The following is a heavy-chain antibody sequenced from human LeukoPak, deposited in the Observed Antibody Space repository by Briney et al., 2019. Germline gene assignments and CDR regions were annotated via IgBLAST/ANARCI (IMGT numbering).Heavy chain of an antibody. J-gene: IGHJ4*02. Sequence: ASVKVSCKASGYTFTGYYMHWVRQAPGQGLEWMGWINPNSGVTNYAQNFQGRVTITRDTSISTAYMELSSLRSDDTAVYYCARGVIFPGYSSSWCFDYWGQGSLVTVSS. CDR3: ARGVIFPGYSSSWCFDY. V-gene: IGHV1-2*02. CDR1: GYTFTGYY. D-gene: IGHD6-13*01. CDR2: INPNSGVT.